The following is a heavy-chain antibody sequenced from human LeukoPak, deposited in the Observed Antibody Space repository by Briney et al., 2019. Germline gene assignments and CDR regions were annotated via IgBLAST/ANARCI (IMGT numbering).Heavy chain of an antibody. J-gene: IGHJ4*02. Sequence: PGGSLRLSCAASGFIFSSYWMYRVRQAPGKGLVWVSRIKSDGSSTSYADSVKGRFTISRDNSKNTLYLQMNSLRAEDTAVYYCAKSGLNRFDYWGQGTLVTVSS. CDR2: IKSDGSST. CDR3: AKSGLNRFDY. CDR1: GFIFSSYW. V-gene: IGHV3-74*01. D-gene: IGHD2-15*01.